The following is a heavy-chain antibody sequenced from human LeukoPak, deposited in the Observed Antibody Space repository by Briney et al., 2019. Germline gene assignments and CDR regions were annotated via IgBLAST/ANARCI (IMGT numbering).Heavy chain of an antibody. J-gene: IGHJ4*02. Sequence: ASVKVSCKASGYTFTGYYMHWVRQAPGQGLEWMGRINPNSGGTNYAQKFQGRVTMTRDTSISTAYMELSRLRSDDTAVYYCARAFYYDSSRHFDYWGQGTLVTVSS. CDR1: GYTFTGYY. CDR3: ARAFYYDSSRHFDY. V-gene: IGHV1-2*06. D-gene: IGHD3-22*01. CDR2: INPNSGGT.